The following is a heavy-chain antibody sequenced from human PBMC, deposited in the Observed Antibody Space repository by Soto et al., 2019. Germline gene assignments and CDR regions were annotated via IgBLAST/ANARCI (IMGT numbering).Heavy chain of an antibody. D-gene: IGHD6-19*01. CDR1: GFIFENFG. V-gene: IGHV3-23*01. J-gene: IGHJ4*02. Sequence: PVGSLRLSCAASGFIFENFGMSWVRQAPGKGLEWISSISGSGFKKYYADSVRGRFTISRDNSKNTLYLQMKSLRAEDSASYYCAKEDTSSGSLDYWGQGALVTVSS. CDR2: ISGSGFKK. CDR3: AKEDTSSGSLDY.